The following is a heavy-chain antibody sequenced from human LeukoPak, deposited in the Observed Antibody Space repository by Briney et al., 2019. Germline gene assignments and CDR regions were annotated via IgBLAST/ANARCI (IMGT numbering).Heavy chain of an antibody. Sequence: GASVKVSCKASGYTFTYRYLHWVRQAPGQALEWMGWITPFNGNTNYAQKFQDRVTITRDRSMSTAYMELSSLRSEDTAMYYCAAIQYSGYDLDVWGKGTTVTVSS. CDR2: ITPFNGNT. CDR3: AAIQYSGYDLDV. D-gene: IGHD5-12*01. J-gene: IGHJ6*04. V-gene: IGHV1-45*02. CDR1: GYTFTYRY.